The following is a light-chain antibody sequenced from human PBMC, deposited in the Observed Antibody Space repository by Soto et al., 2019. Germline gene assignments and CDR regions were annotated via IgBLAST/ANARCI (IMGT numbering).Light chain of an antibody. V-gene: IGLV2-14*03. CDR2: DVS. CDR1: SSDVGGYNY. Sequence: QSALTQPASVSGSPGQSITISCTGTSSDVGGYNYVSWYQQHPGKAPKLMIYDVSNRPSGVSNRFSGSKSGKTASLTISGLQAEDEAYYYCSSNTRSTTLVFAGGTKVTVL. J-gene: IGLJ2*01. CDR3: SSNTRSTTLV.